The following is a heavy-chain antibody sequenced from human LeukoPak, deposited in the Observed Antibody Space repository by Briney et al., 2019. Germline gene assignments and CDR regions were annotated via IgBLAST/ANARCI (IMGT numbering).Heavy chain of an antibody. Sequence: SETLSLTCTVSGGSISSSSYYWSWIRQPPGKGLEWVAYISYSGGTNSNPSLKSRVTMSIDTSMNQFSLKVNSVTAADTAIYYCARGKGCASTSCQWRYWGQGTLVTVSS. CDR2: ISYSGGT. D-gene: IGHD2-2*01. CDR3: ARGKGCASTSCQWRY. V-gene: IGHV4-61*01. CDR1: GGSISSSSYY. J-gene: IGHJ4*02.